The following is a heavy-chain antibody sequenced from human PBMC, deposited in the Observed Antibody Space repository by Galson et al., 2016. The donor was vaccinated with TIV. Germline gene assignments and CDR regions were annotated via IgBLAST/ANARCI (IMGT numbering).Heavy chain of an antibody. CDR1: GITVSDNY. Sequence: SLRLSCAASGITVSDNYLTWVRQAPGKGLEWVSIIDSDGGTHYANSVRGRFSISRDNSQKTLYLQMNTLRPEDTAVYYCARERRHCGNECYLRYYYGMDIWGQGATVTVSS. CDR3: ARERRHCGNECYLRYYYGMDI. D-gene: IGHD2-21*01. V-gene: IGHV3-66*02. CDR2: IDSDGGT. J-gene: IGHJ6*02.